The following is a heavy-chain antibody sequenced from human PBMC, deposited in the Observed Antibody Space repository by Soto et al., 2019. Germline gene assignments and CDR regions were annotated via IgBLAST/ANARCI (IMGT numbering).Heavy chain of an antibody. CDR3: AKGGYDSSGYYFLLDY. Sequence: EVQLVESGGGLVQPGRSLRLSCAASGFTFDDYAMHWVRQAPGKGLEWVSGISWNSGSIGYADSVKGRFTISRDNAKNSLYLQMNSLRAEHTALYYCAKGGYDSSGYYFLLDYWGQGTLVTVSS. V-gene: IGHV3-9*01. J-gene: IGHJ4*02. D-gene: IGHD3-22*01. CDR2: ISWNSGSI. CDR1: GFTFDDYA.